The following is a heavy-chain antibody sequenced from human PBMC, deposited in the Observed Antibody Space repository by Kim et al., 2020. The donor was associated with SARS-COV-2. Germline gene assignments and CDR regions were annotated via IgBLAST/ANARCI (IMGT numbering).Heavy chain of an antibody. J-gene: IGHJ4*02. CDR3: ARLNTGAAALLFDN. Sequence: SETLSLTCTVSGASILTSGYYWGWLRQPPGRGLEWIGSIYYDGNVFYEPSLKSRVIISRDTSKNQFSLKLKSVTAADMAVYYCARLNTGAAALLFDNWGQGILVAVSP. D-gene: IGHD6-13*01. V-gene: IGHV4-39*01. CDR2: IYYDGNV. CDR1: GASILTSGYY.